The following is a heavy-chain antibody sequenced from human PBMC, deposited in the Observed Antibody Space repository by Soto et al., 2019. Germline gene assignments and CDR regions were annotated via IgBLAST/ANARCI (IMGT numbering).Heavy chain of an antibody. Sequence: EVQLLESGGGLVQPGGSLRLSCAASGFTFNRFAMTWVRQAPGKGLEWVSTIGASGDNTFYADCVKGRFTISRDNSGDTLFLQMNRLRAEDTALYYYAKLGYCSGGTCYLDYYNGLDVWGQGTTVTVSS. CDR3: AKLGYCSGGTCYLDYYNGLDV. V-gene: IGHV3-23*01. CDR1: GFTFNRFA. CDR2: IGASGDNT. D-gene: IGHD2-15*01. J-gene: IGHJ6*02.